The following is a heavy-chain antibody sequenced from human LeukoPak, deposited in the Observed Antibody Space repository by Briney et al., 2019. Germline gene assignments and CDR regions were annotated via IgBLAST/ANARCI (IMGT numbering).Heavy chain of an antibody. V-gene: IGHV3-30-3*01. J-gene: IGHJ4*02. Sequence: GSLRLSCAASGFTFSSYAMHWVRQAPGKGLEWVAVISYDGSNKYYADSVKGRFTISRDNSKNTLYLQMNSLRAEDTAVYYCARDGGRGYSYGISDYWGQGTLVTVSS. CDR1: GFTFSSYA. CDR3: ARDGGRGYSYGISDY. D-gene: IGHD5-18*01. CDR2: ISYDGSNK.